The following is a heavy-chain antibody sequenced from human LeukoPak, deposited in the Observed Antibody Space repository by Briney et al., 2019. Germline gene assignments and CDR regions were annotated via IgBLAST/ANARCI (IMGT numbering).Heavy chain of an antibody. J-gene: IGHJ4*02. Sequence: GESLKISCKGSGYSFTSYWIGWVRQMPGKGLEWMGITYPGDSDTRYSPSFQGQVTISADKSISTAYLQWSSLKASDTAMYYCARSTQYSDFWSGSSCFDYWGQGTLVTVSS. V-gene: IGHV5-51*01. CDR3: ARSTQYSDFWSGSSCFDY. CDR1: GYSFTSYW. CDR2: TYPGDSDT. D-gene: IGHD3-3*01.